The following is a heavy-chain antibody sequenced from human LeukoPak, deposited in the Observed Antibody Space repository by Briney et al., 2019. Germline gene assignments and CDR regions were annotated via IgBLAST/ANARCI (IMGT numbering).Heavy chain of an antibody. D-gene: IGHD2-2*01. CDR1: GFTFSSYA. Sequence: PGGYLRFYGAASGFTFSSYAMSWVRQGPGKGREWFSAISGSDGSTYYADSGKGRFTISRDNSKNTLYLQMNSLRAEDTAVYYCAKDPGPSSTSPNWFDPWGQGTLVTVSS. V-gene: IGHV3-23*01. CDR3: AKDPGPSSTSPNWFDP. J-gene: IGHJ5*02. CDR2: ISGSDGST.